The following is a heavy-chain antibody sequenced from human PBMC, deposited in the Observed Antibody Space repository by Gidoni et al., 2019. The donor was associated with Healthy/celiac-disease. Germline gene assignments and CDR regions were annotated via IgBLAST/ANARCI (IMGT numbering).Heavy chain of an antibody. CDR3: AREGPVGMIVVVPNSDAFDI. J-gene: IGHJ3*02. CDR1: GYTFTVYY. D-gene: IGHD3-22*01. V-gene: IGHV1-2*02. CDR2: INPNSGGT. Sequence: QVQLVQSGAEVKKPGASVKVSCKASGYTFTVYYMHWVRQAPGQGLEWMGWINPNSGGTNYAQKCQGRVTMTRDTSISTAYMELSRLRSDDTAVYYCAREGPVGMIVVVPNSDAFDIWGQGTMVTVSS.